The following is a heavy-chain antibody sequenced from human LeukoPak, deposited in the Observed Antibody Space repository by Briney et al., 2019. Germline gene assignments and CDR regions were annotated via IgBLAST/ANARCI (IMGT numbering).Heavy chain of an antibody. V-gene: IGHV1-18*04. CDR2: ISAYNGNT. CDR3: ARSSRYSSDAFDI. D-gene: IGHD6-6*01. J-gene: IGHJ3*02. CDR1: GYTFTSNY. Sequence: GASVKVSCRASGYTFTSNYMHWVRQAPGQGLEWMGWISAYNGNTNYAQKLQGRVTMTTDTSTSTAYMELRSLRSGDTAVYYCARSSRYSSDAFDIWGQGTMVTVSS.